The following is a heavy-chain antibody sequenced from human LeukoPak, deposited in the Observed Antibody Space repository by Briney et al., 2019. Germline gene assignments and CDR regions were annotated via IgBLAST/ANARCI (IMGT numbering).Heavy chain of an antibody. D-gene: IGHD3-10*01. J-gene: IGHJ4*02. CDR3: ARGSFARGVIPTDY. CDR1: GYSISSGYD. Sequence: SETLSLTCTVSGYSISSGYDWGWIRQAPGKRLEWLGSISQSGTTYDNPSLKSRVTLSVDTSKNQVSLKLSSVTAADTAVYYCARGSFARGVIPTDYWGQGTLVTVSS. CDR2: ISQSGTT. V-gene: IGHV4-38-2*02.